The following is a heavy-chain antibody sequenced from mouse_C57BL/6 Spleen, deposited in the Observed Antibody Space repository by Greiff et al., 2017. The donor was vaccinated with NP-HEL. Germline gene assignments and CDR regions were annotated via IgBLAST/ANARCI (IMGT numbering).Heavy chain of an antibody. Sequence: EVQLQQSGPGLVKPSQSLSLTCSVTGYSITSGYYWNWIRQFPGNKLEWMGYISYDGSNNYNPSLKNRISITRATSKNQFFLKLNSVTTEDTATYYCARGGWDEEDFAYWGQGTLVTVSA. CDR2: ISYDGSN. J-gene: IGHJ3*01. CDR3: ARGGWDEEDFAY. V-gene: IGHV3-6*01. D-gene: IGHD4-1*01. CDR1: GYSITSGYY.